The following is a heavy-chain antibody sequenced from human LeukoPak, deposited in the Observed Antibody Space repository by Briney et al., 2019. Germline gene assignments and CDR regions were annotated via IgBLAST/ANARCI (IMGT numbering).Heavy chain of an antibody. V-gene: IGHV4-4*07. CDR1: GGSISSYY. CDR2: IYTSGST. J-gene: IGHJ3*02. Sequence: PSETLSLTCTVSGGSISSYYWSWIRQPAGKGLEWIGRIYTSGSTNYNPSLKSRVTMSVNTSKNQFSLKLSSVTAADTAVYYCARDVYCSSTSCYKGGAFDIWGQGTMVTVSS. D-gene: IGHD2-2*02. CDR3: ARDVYCSSTSCYKGGAFDI.